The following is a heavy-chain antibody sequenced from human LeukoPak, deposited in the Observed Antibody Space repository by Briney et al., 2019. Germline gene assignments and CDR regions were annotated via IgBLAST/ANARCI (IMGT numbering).Heavy chain of an antibody. CDR3: ARDNARYSGYDFYY. CDR1: GGSISSGSYY. Sequence: PSRTLSLTCTVSGGSISSGSYYWSWIRQPAGKGLEWIGRIYTSGSTNYNPSLKSRVTISVDTSKNQFSLKLSSVTAADTAVYYCARDNARYSGYDFYYWGQGTLVTVSS. J-gene: IGHJ4*02. CDR2: IYTSGST. D-gene: IGHD5-12*01. V-gene: IGHV4-61*02.